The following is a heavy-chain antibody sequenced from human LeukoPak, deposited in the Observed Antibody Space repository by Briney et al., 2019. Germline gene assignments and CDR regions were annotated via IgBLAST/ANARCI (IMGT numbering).Heavy chain of an antibody. CDR2: IYYSGST. CDR1: GVSISSYY. V-gene: IGHV4-59*08. CDR3: ARQRGYYYGMDV. J-gene: IGHJ6*02. Sequence: PSETLSLTCTVSGVSISSYYWSWIRQPPGKGLEWIGYIYYSGSTNYNPSLKSRVTISVDTSKNQFSLKLSSVTAADTAVYYCARQRGYYYGMDVWGQGTTVTVSS.